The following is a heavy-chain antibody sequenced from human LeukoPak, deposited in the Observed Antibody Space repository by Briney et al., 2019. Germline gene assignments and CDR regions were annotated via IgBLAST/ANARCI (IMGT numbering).Heavy chain of an antibody. V-gene: IGHV3-49*03. Sequence: GRSLRLSCTASGFTFGDYAMSWFRQAPGKGLEWVCFIRSKAYGGTTEYAASVKGSFTISRDDSKSIAYLQMNSLKTEDTAVYYCTRALSYDILTGYYIRNWYFDLWGRGTLVTVSS. CDR3: TRALSYDILTGYYIRNWYFDL. CDR2: IRSKAYGGTT. J-gene: IGHJ2*01. CDR1: GFTFGDYA. D-gene: IGHD3-9*01.